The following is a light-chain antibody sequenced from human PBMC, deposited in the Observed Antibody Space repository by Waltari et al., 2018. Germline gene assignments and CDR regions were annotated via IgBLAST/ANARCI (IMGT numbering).Light chain of an antibody. J-gene: IGKJ5*01. CDR3: QQYNRWPPNT. V-gene: IGKV3-15*01. Sequence: EVVMTQSPATLSVSPGERATLSCRASQSVTTNLAWYQQKPGQAPRLLIYEASTRATGVAARFRGSGSGTEFTLTISSLQSEDSAVYYCQQYNRWPPNTFGQGTRLEIK. CDR1: QSVTTN. CDR2: EAS.